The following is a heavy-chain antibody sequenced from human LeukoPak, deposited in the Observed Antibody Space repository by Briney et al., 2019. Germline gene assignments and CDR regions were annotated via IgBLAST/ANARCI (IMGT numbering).Heavy chain of an antibody. Sequence: GGSLRLSCAASGFTVSSNYMSWVRQAPGKGLEWVSVIYSGGSTYYADSVKGRFTISRDNSKNTLYLQMNSLRAEDTAVYYCARDPYCSSTSCYGGYYYGMDAWGQGTTVTVSS. CDR2: IYSGGST. D-gene: IGHD2-2*01. J-gene: IGHJ6*02. CDR1: GFTVSSNY. CDR3: ARDPYCSSTSCYGGYYYGMDA. V-gene: IGHV3-66*02.